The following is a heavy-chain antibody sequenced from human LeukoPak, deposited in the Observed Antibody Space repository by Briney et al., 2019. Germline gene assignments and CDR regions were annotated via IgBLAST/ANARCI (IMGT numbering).Heavy chain of an antibody. CDR1: GFTFDDYA. CDR2: ISWDGGST. D-gene: IGHD6-13*01. Sequence: GRSLRLSCAASGFTFDDYAMHWVRQAPGKGLEWVSLISWDGGSTYYADSVKGRFTISRDNSKNSLYLQMNSLRAEDTALYYCAKGTSSSWYYFDYWGQGTLVTVSS. J-gene: IGHJ4*02. V-gene: IGHV3-43D*03. CDR3: AKGTSSSWYYFDY.